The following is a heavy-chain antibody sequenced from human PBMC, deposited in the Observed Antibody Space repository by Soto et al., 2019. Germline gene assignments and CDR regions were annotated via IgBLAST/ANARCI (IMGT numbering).Heavy chain of an antibody. Sequence: QVQLQESGPGLVKPSETLSLTCTVSGGSISSYYWSWIRQPPGKGLEWIGYIYYSGSTNYNPSLKSRVTKSEEPSENQFSLKVSSVTAADTAVYYCARDLTRWLQSSGWFDPWGQGTLVTVSS. V-gene: IGHV4-59*01. CDR2: IYYSGST. D-gene: IGHD3-10*02. CDR3: ARDLTRWLQSSGWFDP. CDR1: GGSISSYY. J-gene: IGHJ5*02.